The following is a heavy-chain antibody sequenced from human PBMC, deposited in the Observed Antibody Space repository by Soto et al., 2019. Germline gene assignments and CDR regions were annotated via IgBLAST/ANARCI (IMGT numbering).Heavy chain of an antibody. V-gene: IGHV3-30-3*01. D-gene: IGHD3-9*01. CDR2: ISYDGSNK. J-gene: IGHJ6*02. CDR3: ARGADILTGYYYYGMDV. CDR1: GFTFSFYA. Sequence: GGSLRLSCAAPGFTFSFYAMHWVRQAPGKGLEWVAVISYDGSNKYYADSVKGRFTISRDNSKNTLYLQMNSLRAEDTAVYYCARGADILTGYYYYGMDVWGQGTTVTVSS.